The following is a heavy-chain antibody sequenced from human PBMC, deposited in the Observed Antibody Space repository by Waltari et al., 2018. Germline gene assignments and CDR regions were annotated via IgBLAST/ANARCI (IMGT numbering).Heavy chain of an antibody. J-gene: IGHJ4*02. CDR2: INHSGST. Sequence: QVQLQQWGAGLLKPSETLSLTCAVYGGSFSGYYWSWIRQPPGKGLEWIGEINHSGSTNYNPSLKIRVTISVDTSKNQFSLKLSSVTAADTAVYYCARHMPLLYPGYFDYWGQGTLVTVSS. CDR1: GGSFSGYY. CDR3: ARHMPLLYPGYFDY. V-gene: IGHV4-34*01. D-gene: IGHD2-2*02.